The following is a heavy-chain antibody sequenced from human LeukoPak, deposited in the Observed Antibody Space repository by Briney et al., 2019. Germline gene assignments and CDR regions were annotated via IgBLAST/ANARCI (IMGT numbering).Heavy chain of an antibody. CDR2: IKGDGGEK. CDR1: GFTSRSYW. Sequence: GGTLRLSCAASGFTSRSYWMNSVRQAPGKGLEWVANIKGDGGEKYVDSVEGRFTISRDNAKNSLYLQMTSLRAEDTAVYYCVRDNRWASDYWGQGTLVTVSS. CDR3: VRDNRWASDY. V-gene: IGHV3-7*01. J-gene: IGHJ4*02. D-gene: IGHD4-23*01.